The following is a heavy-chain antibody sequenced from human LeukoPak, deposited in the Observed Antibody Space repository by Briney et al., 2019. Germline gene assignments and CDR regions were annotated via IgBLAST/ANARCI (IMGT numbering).Heavy chain of an antibody. J-gene: IGHJ3*02. CDR1: GGSISSGGYY. D-gene: IGHD3-22*01. V-gene: IGHV4-31*03. Sequence: SETLSLTCTVSGGSISSGGYYWSWIRQHPGKGLEWIGYIYYSGSTYYNPSLKSRVTISVDTSKNQFSLKLSSVTAAGTAVYYCAREYGYYDSSGYSVVDAFDIWGQGTMVTVSS. CDR2: IYYSGST. CDR3: AREYGYYDSSGYSVVDAFDI.